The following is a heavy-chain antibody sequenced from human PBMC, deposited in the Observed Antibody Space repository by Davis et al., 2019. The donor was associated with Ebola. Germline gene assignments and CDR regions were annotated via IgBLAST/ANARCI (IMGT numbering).Heavy chain of an antibody. CDR3: ARDRYYDGSGYFFERSH. D-gene: IGHD3-22*01. Sequence: SVTVSCKASGCTFSSYGISWVRQAPGQGLDWRGGIMPVSGVSKYARKFQGRVTITADESTSTAYMELSSLRSEDTAVYYCARDRYYDGSGYFFERSHWGQGTLVTVSS. CDR2: IMPVSGVS. J-gene: IGHJ4*02. V-gene: IGHV1-69*13. CDR1: GCTFSSYG.